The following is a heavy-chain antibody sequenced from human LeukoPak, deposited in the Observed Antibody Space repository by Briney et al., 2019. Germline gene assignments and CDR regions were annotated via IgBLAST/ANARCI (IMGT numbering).Heavy chain of an antibody. V-gene: IGHV4-59*01. Sequence: PSETLSLTCTVSGGSISSYYWSWIRQPPGKGLEWIGYIYYSGSTNYNPSLKSRVTISVDTSKNQFSLKLSSVTAADTAVHYCARKNYYDSSGYCDIWGQGTMVTVSS. D-gene: IGHD3-22*01. J-gene: IGHJ3*02. CDR2: IYYSGST. CDR3: ARKNYYDSSGYCDI. CDR1: GGSISSYY.